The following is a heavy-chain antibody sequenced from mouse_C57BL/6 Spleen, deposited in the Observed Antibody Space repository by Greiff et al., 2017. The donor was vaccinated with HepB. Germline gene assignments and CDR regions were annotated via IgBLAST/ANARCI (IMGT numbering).Heavy chain of an antibody. V-gene: IGHV1-81*01. CDR3: ARSEITTVVADYYAMDY. D-gene: IGHD1-1*01. Sequence: VQLQQSGAELARPGASVKLSCKASGYTFTSYGISWVKQRTGQGLEWIGEIYPRSGNTYYNEKFKGKATLTADKSSSTAYMELRSLTSEDSAVYFCARSEITTVVADYYAMDYWGQGTSVTVSS. CDR2: IYPRSGNT. CDR1: GYTFTSYG. J-gene: IGHJ4*01.